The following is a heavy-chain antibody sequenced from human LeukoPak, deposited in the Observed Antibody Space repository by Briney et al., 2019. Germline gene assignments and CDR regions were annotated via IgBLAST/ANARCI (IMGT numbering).Heavy chain of an antibody. CDR3: ARDNYDLWSGYTVFVY. J-gene: IGHJ4*02. CDR2: MNPNSGNT. D-gene: IGHD3-3*01. CDR1: VYTFTSYD. Sequence: ASVKVSCKASVYTFTSYDINWLRQATGQGLEWMGWMNPNSGNTGYAQKFQGRVTITRNTSISTAYMELSSLRSEDTAVYYCARDNYDLWSGYTVFVYWGQGTLLTVSS. V-gene: IGHV1-8*03.